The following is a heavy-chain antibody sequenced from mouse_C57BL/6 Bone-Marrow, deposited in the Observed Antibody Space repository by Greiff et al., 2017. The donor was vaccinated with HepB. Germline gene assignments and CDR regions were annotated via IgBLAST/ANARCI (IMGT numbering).Heavy chain of an antibody. J-gene: IGHJ3*01. V-gene: IGHV1-80*01. CDR3: ARHYGSSPWFAY. CDR2: IYPGDGDT. D-gene: IGHD1-1*01. Sequence: VQLQESGAELVKPGASVKISCKASGYTFSSYWMNWVKQRPGKGLEWIGQIYPGDGDTNYNGKFKGKATLTADKSSSTAYMQLSSLTSEDSAVYFCARHYGSSPWFAYWGQGTLVTVSA. CDR1: GYTFSSYW.